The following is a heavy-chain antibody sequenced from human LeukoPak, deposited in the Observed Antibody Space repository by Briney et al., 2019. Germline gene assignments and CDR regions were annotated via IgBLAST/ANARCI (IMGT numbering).Heavy chain of an antibody. V-gene: IGHV1-2*06. CDR2: INPKNGDT. J-gene: IGHJ4*02. D-gene: IGHD6-19*01. CDR3: ARDAAVAGDY. Sequence: ASVNVSCKASGYTFTGYYIHWVRQAPGQGLEWMGRINPKNGDTSYAQKFQGRVTMTRDTSISTAYMELSSLTSDDTAVYYCARDAAVAGDYWGQGTLVTVSS. CDR1: GYTFTGYY.